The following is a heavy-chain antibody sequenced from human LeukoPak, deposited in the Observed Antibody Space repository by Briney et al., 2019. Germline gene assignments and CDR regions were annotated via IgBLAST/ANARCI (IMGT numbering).Heavy chain of an antibody. Sequence: GGSLRLSCAASGFTFRSYGMHWVRQAPGKGLEWVAFIRYDGSGKYYTNSVKGRFTISRDNSKNTLYLQMNSLRAEDTAVYYCARLYCISTSCYADDFWGQGTLVTVSS. V-gene: IGHV3-30*02. CDR2: IRYDGSGK. CDR3: ARLYCISTSCYADDF. CDR1: GFTFRSYG. D-gene: IGHD2-2*01. J-gene: IGHJ4*02.